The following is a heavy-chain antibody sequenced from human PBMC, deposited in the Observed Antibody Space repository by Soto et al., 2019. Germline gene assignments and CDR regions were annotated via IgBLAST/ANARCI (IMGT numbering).Heavy chain of an antibody. V-gene: IGHV1-69*13. J-gene: IGHJ5*02. Sequence: SVKVSCKASGGTFSSYAISWVRQAPGQGLEWVGGIIPIFGTANYAQKFQGRVTITADESTSTAYMELSSLRSEDTAVYYCARDPSYYDSSGYAAWGQGTMGTGAS. D-gene: IGHD3-22*01. CDR3: ARDPSYYDSSGYAA. CDR2: IIPIFGTA. CDR1: GGTFSSYA.